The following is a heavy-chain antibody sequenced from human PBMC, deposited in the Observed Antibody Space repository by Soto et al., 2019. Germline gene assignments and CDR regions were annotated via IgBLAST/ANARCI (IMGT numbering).Heavy chain of an antibody. V-gene: IGHV3-9*01. D-gene: IGHD4-17*01. Sequence: EVQLVESGGGLVQHGRSLRLSCAASGSIFDEYAMHWVRQAPGKGLEWVSSISWNSGNIGYADSVKGRFTISRDNAKNSLYLQMNSVRGEDTAFYYCAKGASTTVLALNDHWGQGPLVTVSS. CDR3: AKGASTTVLALNDH. CDR1: GSIFDEYA. J-gene: IGHJ4*02. CDR2: ISWNSGNI.